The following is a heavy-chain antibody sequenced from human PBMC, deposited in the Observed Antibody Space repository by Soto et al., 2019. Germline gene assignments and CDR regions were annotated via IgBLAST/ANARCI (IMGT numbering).Heavy chain of an antibody. CDR2: ISYDGSNK. CDR1: GFTFSSYG. J-gene: IGHJ4*02. CDR3: AKDKVPVVVTAPLDY. D-gene: IGHD2-21*02. Sequence: QVQLVESGGGVVQPGRSLRLSWAASGFTFSSYGMHWVRQAPGKGLEWVAVISYDGSNKYYADSVKGRFTISRDNSKNPLYLQMNSLRAEDTAVYYCAKDKVPVVVTAPLDYWGQGTLVTVSS. V-gene: IGHV3-30*18.